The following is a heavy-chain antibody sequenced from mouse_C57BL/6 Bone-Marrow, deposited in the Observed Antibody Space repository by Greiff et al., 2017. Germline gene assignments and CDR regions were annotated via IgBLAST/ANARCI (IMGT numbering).Heavy chain of an antibody. CDR1: GYSITSGYY. D-gene: IGHD2-1*01. J-gene: IGHJ2*01. CDR2: LRYDGST. CDR3: AREGGNGDD. V-gene: IGHV3-6*01. Sequence: ESGPGLVKPSPSLSLTCSVTGYSITSGYYWNWIRQFPGNKLEWMVYLRYDGSTNYNPSLKNHITITRDPSKNQVFRKLNSVTTEDTATYYCAREGGNGDDWGQGTTLTVSS.